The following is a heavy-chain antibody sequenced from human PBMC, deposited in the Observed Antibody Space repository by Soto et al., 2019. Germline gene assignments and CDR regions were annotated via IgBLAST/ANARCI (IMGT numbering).Heavy chain of an antibody. D-gene: IGHD3-22*01. V-gene: IGHV4-39*01. CDR2: IYHSGST. CDR1: GGSLCSSSYY. J-gene: IGHJ3*02. CDR3: ARRQDCYDSSGYYNDAFDI. Sequence: SETLSLTCTVSGGSLCSSSYYWGWIRQPPGKGLEGIGSIYHSGSTYYNPSLKSRVTISVDTSTNQFSLTLSSVPAADTAVYYCARRQDCYDSSGYYNDAFDIWGQGTMVTVSS.